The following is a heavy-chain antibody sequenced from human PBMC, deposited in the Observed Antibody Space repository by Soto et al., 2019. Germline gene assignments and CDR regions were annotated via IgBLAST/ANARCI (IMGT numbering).Heavy chain of an antibody. V-gene: IGHV1-18*04. CDR3: AREGYCSSTSCYSAFDY. CDR1: GYTCISYG. D-gene: IGHD2-2*01. Sequence: ASVKVSCKASGYTCISYGISWVRQAPGQGLEWMGWISPYNGNTNYAQKLQGRVTMTTDTSTSTAYMELRSLRSDDKAVYYCAREGYCSSTSCYSAFDYWGLGTLVTVSS. J-gene: IGHJ4*02. CDR2: ISPYNGNT.